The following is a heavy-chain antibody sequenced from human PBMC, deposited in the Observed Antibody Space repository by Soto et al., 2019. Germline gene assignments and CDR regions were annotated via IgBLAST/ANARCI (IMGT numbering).Heavy chain of an antibody. Sequence: VSVKVSCKACGYSFINYSMYWACQSTGQGFEWMGRISPKSGGSNYAQKFQGRVSMTWDTSLKTAYMELSSLMSEDTAVYYCARPPGYISDWYYFDLWGQGTQVTVSS. CDR2: ISPKSGGS. D-gene: IGHD3-9*01. CDR3: ARPPGYISDWYYFDL. J-gene: IGHJ4*02. CDR1: GYSFINYS. V-gene: IGHV1-2*02.